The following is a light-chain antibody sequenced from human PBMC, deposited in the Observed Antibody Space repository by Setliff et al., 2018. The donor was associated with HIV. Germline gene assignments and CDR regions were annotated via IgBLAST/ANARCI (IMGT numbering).Light chain of an antibody. J-gene: IGLJ1*01. Sequence: SALAQPASVSGSPGQSITISCTGTSGDVGRYNLVSWYQQQPGKPPKLMIYQASKRPSGVSNRFSGSKSGNTASLTISGLQAEDEADYYCCSNTGSNTYVFGTGTKV. CDR1: SGDVGRYNL. V-gene: IGLV2-23*01. CDR2: QAS. CDR3: CSNTGSNTYV.